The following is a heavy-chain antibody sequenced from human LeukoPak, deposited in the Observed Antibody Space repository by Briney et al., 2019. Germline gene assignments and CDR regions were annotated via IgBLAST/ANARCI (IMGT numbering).Heavy chain of an antibody. Sequence: GGSLRLSCAASTFTFSNYWMSWVRQAPGKGLEWVANIKEDGTEKDYVDSVKGRFTISRDKNSLFLQMNSVRAEDTAVYYCVGWGISGITNHWGQGTLVTVSS. V-gene: IGHV3-7*01. CDR3: VGWGISGITNH. CDR1: TFTFSNYW. D-gene: IGHD1-7*01. CDR2: IKEDGTEK. J-gene: IGHJ4*02.